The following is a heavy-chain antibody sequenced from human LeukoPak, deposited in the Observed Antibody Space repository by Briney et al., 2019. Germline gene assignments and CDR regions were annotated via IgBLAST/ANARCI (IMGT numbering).Heavy chain of an antibody. CDR3: TRRHSGYDTDFDY. V-gene: IGHV3-73*01. D-gene: IGHD5-12*01. CDR2: IRSKANSYAT. Sequence: GGSLRLSCAASGFTFSGSAMHWVRQASGKGLEWVGRIRSKANSYATAYAASVKGRFTISRDDSKNTAYLQMNSLKTEDTAVYYCTRRHSGYDTDFDYWGQGTLVTVSS. CDR1: GFTFSGSA. J-gene: IGHJ4*02.